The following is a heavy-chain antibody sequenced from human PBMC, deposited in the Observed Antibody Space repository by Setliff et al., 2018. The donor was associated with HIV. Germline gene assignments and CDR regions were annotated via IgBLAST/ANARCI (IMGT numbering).Heavy chain of an antibody. CDR1: GYSISSGYY. D-gene: IGHD3-22*01. V-gene: IGHV4-38-2*01. CDR3: ASGEPYYYDSTGYSGNYFDY. CDR2: IHHSGNT. J-gene: IGHJ4*02. Sequence: SETLSLTCPVSGYSISSGYYWGWIRQPPGRGLEWIGAIHHSGNTYYNPSLKSRVTISVDTSKNLFSLKVNSVTAADTAVYYCASGEPYYYDSTGYSGNYFDYWGQGTLVTVSS.